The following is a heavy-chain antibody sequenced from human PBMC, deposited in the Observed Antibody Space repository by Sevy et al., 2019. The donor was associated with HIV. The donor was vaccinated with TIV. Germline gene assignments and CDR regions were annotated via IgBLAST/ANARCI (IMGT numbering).Heavy chain of an antibody. CDR2: ISAYNGNT. J-gene: IGHJ4*02. CDR1: GYTFTSYG. V-gene: IGHV1-18*01. D-gene: IGHD3-3*01. Sequence: ASVKVSCKASGYTFTSYGISWVRQAPGQGLEGMGWISAYNGNTNYAQKLQGRVTMTTDTSTSTAYMELRSLRSDDTAVYYCARGPDYDFWSGYYDYWGQRTLVTVSS. CDR3: ARGPDYDFWSGYYDY.